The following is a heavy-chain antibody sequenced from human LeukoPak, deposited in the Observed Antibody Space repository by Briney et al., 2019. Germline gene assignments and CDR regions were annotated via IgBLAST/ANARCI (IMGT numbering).Heavy chain of an antibody. V-gene: IGHV1-69*05. D-gene: IGHD3-22*01. CDR1: GGTFSSYA. CDR3: ARGFFSSGYYYWFDP. J-gene: IGHJ5*02. Sequence: PVKVSCKASGGTFSSYAISRVRQAPGQGLEWMGGIIPIFGTANYAQKFQGRVTITTDESTSTAYMELSSLRSEDTAVYYCARGFFSSGYYYWFDPWGQGTLVTVSS. CDR2: IIPIFGTA.